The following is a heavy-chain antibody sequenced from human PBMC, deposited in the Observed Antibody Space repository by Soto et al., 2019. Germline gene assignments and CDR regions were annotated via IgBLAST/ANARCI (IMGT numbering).Heavy chain of an antibody. CDR2: INAGNGNT. D-gene: IGHD3-22*01. J-gene: IGHJ5*02. CDR3: ASDDYYDSSGYYYVPFWFDP. V-gene: IGHV1-3*01. CDR1: GYTFTSYA. Sequence: GASVKVSCKASGYTFTSYAMHWVRQAPGQRLEWMGWINAGNGNTKYSQKFKGRVTITRDTSASTAYMELSSLRSEDTAVYYCASDDYYDSSGYYYVPFWFDPWGQGTLVTVSS.